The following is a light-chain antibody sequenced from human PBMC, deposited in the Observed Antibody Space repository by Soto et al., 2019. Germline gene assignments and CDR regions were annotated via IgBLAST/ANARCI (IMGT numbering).Light chain of an antibody. CDR1: QSVTSN. CDR3: QQSNNWPLT. Sequence: DIGMTQSPATLSVSPGERATLSCRASQSVTSNLAWYQQKRGQAPRLLIYGASTRATGIPARFSGSGSGTEFTLTISSLQSEDLAVYYCQQSNNWPLTFGGGSKVDI. J-gene: IGKJ4*01. V-gene: IGKV3-15*01. CDR2: GAS.